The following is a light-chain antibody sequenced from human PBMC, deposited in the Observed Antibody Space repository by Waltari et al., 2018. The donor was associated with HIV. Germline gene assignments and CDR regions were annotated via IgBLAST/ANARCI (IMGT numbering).Light chain of an antibody. CDR2: LGS. CDR3: MQALQTPWT. CDR1: QSLLHSTGYNY. Sequence: DIVMTQSPLSLPVTPGEPASISCRSSQSLLHSTGYNYLDWYLQKPGQSPQLLIYLGSNRASGVPDMFSGSGSGTDFTLKITRVEAEDVGVYYCMQALQTPWTFGQGTKVEIK. J-gene: IGKJ1*01. V-gene: IGKV2-28*01.